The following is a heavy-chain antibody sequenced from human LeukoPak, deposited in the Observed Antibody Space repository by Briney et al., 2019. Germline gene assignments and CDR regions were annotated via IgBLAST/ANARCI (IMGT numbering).Heavy chain of an antibody. CDR3: ARNRGSSWLSFYMDV. J-gene: IGHJ6*03. CDR2: ISSDGRHI. Sequence: GRSLRLSCAASGFIFSSYAVHWVRQAPGKGLEWVAVISSDGRHIFYADSVKGRFTISRDNSKNTLYLQMNSLRAADTAVYYCARNRGSSWLSFYMDVWGKGTTVTVSS. D-gene: IGHD6-13*01. V-gene: IGHV3-30*04. CDR1: GFIFSSYA.